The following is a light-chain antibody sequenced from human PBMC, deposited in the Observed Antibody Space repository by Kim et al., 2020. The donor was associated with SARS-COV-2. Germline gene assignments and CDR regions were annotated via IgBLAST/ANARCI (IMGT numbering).Light chain of an antibody. J-gene: IGKJ1*01. CDR3: QQYDSSVWT. Sequence: ELVLTQSPGTLSLSPGEGATLSCRASQSVNGRFLAWYQQKPGQAPRLLIYGASTRATGIPDRCSGSGSGTDFTLIISRLEPEDFAMYYCQQYDSSVWTFGQGTKVDIK. CDR2: GAS. V-gene: IGKV3-20*01. CDR1: QSVNGRF.